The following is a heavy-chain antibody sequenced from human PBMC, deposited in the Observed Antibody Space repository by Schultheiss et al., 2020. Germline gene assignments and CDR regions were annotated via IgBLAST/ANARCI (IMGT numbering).Heavy chain of an antibody. V-gene: IGHV3-30*18. Sequence: GGSLRLSCAASGFTFSDYYMSWIRQAPGKGLEWVAVISYDGGNRHYADSVKGRFTISRDNSKNTLYLQMNSLRAEDTAVYYCAKDDGDIAAAPLYYFDYWGQGTLVTVYS. CDR3: AKDDGDIAAAPLYYFDY. CDR2: ISYDGGNR. CDR1: GFTFSDYY. D-gene: IGHD6-13*01. J-gene: IGHJ4*02.